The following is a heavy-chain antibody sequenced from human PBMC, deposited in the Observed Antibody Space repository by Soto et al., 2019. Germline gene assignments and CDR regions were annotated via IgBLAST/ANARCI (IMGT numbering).Heavy chain of an antibody. CDR2: IYSTGGT. Sequence: EVLLVESGGDLVQPGGSLRLSCAVSGFTFGNNFMTWVRQAPGKGPEWVSLIYSTGGTLYADSVKGRFTISRDSSKNTLYLQMNSLRVDDTAVYFCARKSDACSTSSCLYNSFDPWGQGTVVTVSS. CDR3: ARKSDACSTSSCLYNSFDP. J-gene: IGHJ5*02. CDR1: GFTFGNNF. D-gene: IGHD2-2*01. V-gene: IGHV3-66*01.